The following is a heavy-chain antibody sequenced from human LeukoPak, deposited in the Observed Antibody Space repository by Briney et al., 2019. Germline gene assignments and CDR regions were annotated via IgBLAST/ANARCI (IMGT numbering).Heavy chain of an antibody. V-gene: IGHV1-18*01. CDR3: ARGSIGPVGLWFGELPYYYYGMDV. D-gene: IGHD3-10*01. Sequence: ASVKVSCKASGYTFTSYGIRWVRQAPGQGLAWMGWISAYNGNTNYAQKLQGRVTMTTDTSTSTAYMELRSLRSDDTAVYYCARGSIGPVGLWFGELPYYYYGMDVWGQGTTVTVSS. CDR1: GYTFTSYG. J-gene: IGHJ6*02. CDR2: ISAYNGNT.